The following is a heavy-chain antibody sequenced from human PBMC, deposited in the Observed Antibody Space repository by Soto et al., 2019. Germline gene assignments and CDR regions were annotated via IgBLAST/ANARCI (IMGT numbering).Heavy chain of an antibody. V-gene: IGHV5-10-1*01. Sequence: GESLKISCKGSGYSFTSYWISWVRQMPGKGLEWMGRIDPSDSYTNYSPSFQGHVTISADKSISTAYLQWSSLKASDTAMYYCARHVLVGATGPDAFDIWGQGTMVTVSS. D-gene: IGHD1-26*01. CDR2: IDPSDSYT. CDR3: ARHVLVGATGPDAFDI. CDR1: GYSFTSYW. J-gene: IGHJ3*02.